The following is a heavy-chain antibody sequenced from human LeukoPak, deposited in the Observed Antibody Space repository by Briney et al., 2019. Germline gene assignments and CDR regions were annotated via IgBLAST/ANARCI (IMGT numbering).Heavy chain of an antibody. D-gene: IGHD1-14*01. J-gene: IGHJ5*02. CDR3: ARLNKPGWFDP. CDR2: INHSGST. V-gene: IGHV4-34*01. CDR1: GGSFSGYY. Sequence: SETLSLTCAVYGGSFSGYYWSWIRQPPGKGLEWIGEINHSGSTNYNPSLKSRVTISVDTSKNQFSLRLSSVTAADTAVYYCARLNKPGWFDPWGQGTLVTVSS.